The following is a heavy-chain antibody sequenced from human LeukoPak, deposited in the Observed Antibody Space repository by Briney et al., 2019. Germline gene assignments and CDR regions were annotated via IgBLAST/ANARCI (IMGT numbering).Heavy chain of an antibody. CDR3: ARGGHGYSSGWLFDY. CDR1: GFSFSGYY. J-gene: IGHJ4*02. CDR2: INHSGST. V-gene: IGHV4-34*01. Sequence: PSETLSLTCAVYGFSFSGYYWSWIRQPPGKGLEWVGEINHSGSTNYNPSLKSRVTISVDTSKNQFSLKLSSVTAADTAVYYCARGGHGYSSGWLFDYWGQGTLVTVSS. D-gene: IGHD6-19*01.